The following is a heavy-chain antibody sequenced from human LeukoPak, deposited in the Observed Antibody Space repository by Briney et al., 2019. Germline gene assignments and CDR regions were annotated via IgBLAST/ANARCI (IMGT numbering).Heavy chain of an antibody. D-gene: IGHD3-3*01. V-gene: IGHV4-30-4*01. CDR1: GGSISSGDYY. Sequence: SETLSLTCTVSGGSISSGDYYWSWIRQPPGKGLEWIGYIYYSGSTYYNPSLKSRVTISVDTSKNQFSLKLSSVTAADTAVYYCASGQFLEWLLYPLDYWGQGTLVTVSS. CDR2: IYYSGST. J-gene: IGHJ4*02. CDR3: ASGQFLEWLLYPLDY.